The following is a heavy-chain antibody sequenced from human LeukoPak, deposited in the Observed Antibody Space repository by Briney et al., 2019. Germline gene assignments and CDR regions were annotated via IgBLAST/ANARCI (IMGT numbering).Heavy chain of an antibody. CDR2: ISWDGGST. CDR3: ARESLYTFLGVNDY. V-gene: IGHV3-43*01. Sequence: PGGSLRLSCAASGFTFDDYTMHWVRQAPGEGLEWVSLISWDGGSTYYADSVKGRFTISRDNSKNSLYLQMNSLRAEDTAVYYCARESLYTFLGVNDYWGREPLVTVP. CDR1: GFTFDDYT. J-gene: IGHJ4*02. D-gene: IGHD3-3*01.